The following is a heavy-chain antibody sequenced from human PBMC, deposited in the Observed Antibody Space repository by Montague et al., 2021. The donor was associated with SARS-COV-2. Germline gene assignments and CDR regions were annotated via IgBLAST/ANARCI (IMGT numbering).Heavy chain of an antibody. CDR3: GRLKYDFWSGRCPDHFDS. Sequence: SGSTYYNPSLMSRVTISVDTSRNEFSLKVNSVTAADTALYYCGRLKYDFWSGRCPDHFDSWGQGIMVNV. J-gene: IGHJ4*02. V-gene: IGHV4-39*01. CDR2: SGST. D-gene: IGHD3-3*01.